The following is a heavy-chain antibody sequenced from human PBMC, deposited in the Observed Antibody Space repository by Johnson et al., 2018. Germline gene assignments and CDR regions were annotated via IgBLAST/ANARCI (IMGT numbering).Heavy chain of an antibody. Sequence: QVQLQESAPGLVKPSETLSLTCTVSGGSIGSFYWNWVRQSPGKGLEWIGYIYSSGNTKYNPSLQSRVTISVDTSKNQFSLKLSSGTAADTAVYYCARGSVILGLDYWGHGTLVTVSS. D-gene: IGHD2-21*01. V-gene: IGHV4-59*01. CDR1: GGSIGSFY. CDR3: ARGSVILGLDY. J-gene: IGHJ4*01. CDR2: IYSSGNT.